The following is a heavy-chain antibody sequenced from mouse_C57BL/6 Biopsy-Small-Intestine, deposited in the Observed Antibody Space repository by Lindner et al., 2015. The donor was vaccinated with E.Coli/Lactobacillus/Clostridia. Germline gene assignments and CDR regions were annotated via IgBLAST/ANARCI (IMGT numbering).Heavy chain of an antibody. CDR1: GYTFTRYD. CDR2: MNPNSGNT. Sequence: SVKVSCKASGYTFTRYDINWVRQAAGQGLEWMGWMNPNSGNTGYAQRFQGRVTMTRNSSMSTAYMELSSLRSEDTAVYYCARGIAARLGHYYGLDVWGQGSTVTVSS. J-gene: IGHJ1*01. V-gene: IGHV1-81*01. D-gene: IGHD1-1*01. CDR3: ARGIAARLGHYYGLDV.